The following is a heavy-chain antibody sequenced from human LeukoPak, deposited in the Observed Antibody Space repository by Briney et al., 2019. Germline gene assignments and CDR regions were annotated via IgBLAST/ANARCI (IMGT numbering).Heavy chain of an antibody. CDR3: ARDGGSDCSSTSCHLYGMDV. CDR1: GGSISSSSYY. V-gene: IGHV4-39*07. Sequence: SETLSLTCTVSGGSISSSSYYWGWIRQPPGKGLEWIGSIYYSGSTYYNPSLKSRVTISVDTSKNQFSLKLSSVTAADTAVYYCARDGGSDCSSTSCHLYGMDVWGQGTTVTVSS. J-gene: IGHJ6*02. D-gene: IGHD2-2*01. CDR2: IYYSGST.